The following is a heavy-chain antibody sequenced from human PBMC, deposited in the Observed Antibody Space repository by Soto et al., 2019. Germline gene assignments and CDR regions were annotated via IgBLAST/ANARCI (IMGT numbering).Heavy chain of an antibody. D-gene: IGHD3-22*01. Sequence: SVKVSCKASGGTFSSYAICWVRQAPGQGLEWMGGIIPIFGTANYAQKFQGRVTITADKSTSTAYMELSSLRSEDTAVYYCARAGGKYYDSSGYHYGMDVWGQGTTVTVSS. J-gene: IGHJ6*02. CDR2: IIPIFGTA. CDR3: ARAGGKYYDSSGYHYGMDV. CDR1: GGTFSSYA. V-gene: IGHV1-69*06.